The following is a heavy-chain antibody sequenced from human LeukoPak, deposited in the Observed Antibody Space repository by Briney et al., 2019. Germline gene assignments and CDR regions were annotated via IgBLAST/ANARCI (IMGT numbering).Heavy chain of an antibody. V-gene: IGHV3-7*03. J-gene: IGHJ3*02. CDR2: IKQDGSEK. CDR3: AKDIAVADTRAFDI. D-gene: IGHD6-19*01. Sequence: GGSLRLSCAASGFTFSSYWMSWVRQAPGKGLEWVANIKQDGSEKYYVDSVKGRFTISRDNAKNSLYLQMNSLRAEDTALYYCAKDIAVADTRAFDIWGQGTMVTVSS. CDR1: GFTFSSYW.